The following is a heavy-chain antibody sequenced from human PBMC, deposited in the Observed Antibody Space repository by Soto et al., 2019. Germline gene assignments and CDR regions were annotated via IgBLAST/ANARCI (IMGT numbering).Heavy chain of an antibody. V-gene: IGHV3-74*01. CDR2: ITSDGKSK. Sequence: GSLRLSCAASGFTFSSYWMHWVRQRPGEGLVWVSRITSDGKSKAYAESVKGRFAISRDNAKNTLYLQMNGLTAEDTAVYYCARESGDWPLNWFDPWGLGTLVTVSS. CDR1: GFTFSSYW. D-gene: IGHD2-21*02. CDR3: ARESGDWPLNWFDP. J-gene: IGHJ5*02.